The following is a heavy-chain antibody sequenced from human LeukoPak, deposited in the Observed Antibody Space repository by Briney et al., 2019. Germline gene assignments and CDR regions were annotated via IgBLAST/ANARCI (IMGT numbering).Heavy chain of an antibody. Sequence: KPSETLSLTCAVSGYSITNNYYWAWIRQPPGKGLEWIGSIYYGASTYYNPSLKSRVTISLDASKNQFSLRLTSVTAADTAVYYCARLGNTRVSIDPWGQGTLVTVSS. D-gene: IGHD7-27*01. CDR3: ARLGNTRVSIDP. CDR2: IYYGAST. V-gene: IGHV4-38-2*01. CDR1: GYSITNNYY. J-gene: IGHJ5*02.